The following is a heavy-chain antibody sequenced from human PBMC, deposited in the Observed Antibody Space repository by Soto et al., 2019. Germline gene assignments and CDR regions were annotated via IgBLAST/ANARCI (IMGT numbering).Heavy chain of an antibody. Sequence: GGSLRLSCAASGFTFSSYAMHWVRQAPGKGLEWVAVISYDGSNKYYADSVKGRFTISRDNSKNTLYLQMNSLRAEDTAVYYCARTFLVRPYCYYGMDVWGQGTTVTVSS. D-gene: IGHD6-6*01. CDR1: GFTFSSYA. CDR3: ARTFLVRPYCYYGMDV. V-gene: IGHV3-30-3*01. J-gene: IGHJ6*02. CDR2: ISYDGSNK.